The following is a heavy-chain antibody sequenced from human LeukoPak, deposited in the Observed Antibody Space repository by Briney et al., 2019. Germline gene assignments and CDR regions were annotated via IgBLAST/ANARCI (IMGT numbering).Heavy chain of an antibody. D-gene: IGHD3-10*01. CDR3: ARWGSGGLTLDY. CDR1: GFTFRSYG. J-gene: IGHJ4*02. CDR2: IWNDSTQK. Sequence: GGSLRLSCAASGFTFRSYGMQWVRQAPGKGLEWVAVIWNDSTQKYYADSVKGRFTISKDNSRDALNLQMDSLRAEDTAVYYCARWGSGGLTLDYWGQGTLVTVSS. V-gene: IGHV3-33*01.